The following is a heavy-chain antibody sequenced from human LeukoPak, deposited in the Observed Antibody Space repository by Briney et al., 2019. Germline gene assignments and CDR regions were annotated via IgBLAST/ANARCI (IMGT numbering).Heavy chain of an antibody. CDR2: IYYTGSA. V-gene: IGHV4-59*01. CDR3: ARNLIPEQLVLNF. D-gene: IGHD6-13*01. Sequence: ETLSLTCTVSGGSISNYYWNWIRQPPGKGLEWIGYIYYTGSANYNPSLKSRVTMSVDTSKNQFSLNLRSVTPEDTAVYYCARNLIPEQLVLNFWGQGTLVTVSS. J-gene: IGHJ4*02. CDR1: GGSISNYY.